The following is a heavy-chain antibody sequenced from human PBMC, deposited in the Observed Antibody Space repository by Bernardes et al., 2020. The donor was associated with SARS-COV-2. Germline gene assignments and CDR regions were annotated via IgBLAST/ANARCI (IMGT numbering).Heavy chain of an antibody. D-gene: IGHD3-16*01. J-gene: IGHJ4*02. CDR3: ARFPLRDYAAAVADY. CDR1: GGSISGSYY. CDR2: IHYSGNT. V-gene: IGHV4-39*01. Sequence: TLSLTCTVSGGSISGSYYWGWIRQPPGKGLEWIGSIHYSGNTYYRPSLRSRLTITVDTAKNQFSLKLSSVTAADTAVYYCARFPLRDYAAAVADYWGRGTLATVSS.